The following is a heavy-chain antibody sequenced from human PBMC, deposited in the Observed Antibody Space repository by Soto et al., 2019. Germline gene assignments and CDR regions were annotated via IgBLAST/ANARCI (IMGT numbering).Heavy chain of an antibody. CDR3: ARAYYDYVWGSYRLNWFDP. V-gene: IGHV4-39*07. D-gene: IGHD3-16*02. Sequence: SETLSLTCSVSGGSISSGYYYWGWIRQPPGKGLEWIGSIYHSGSTYYNPSLKSRVTISVDTSKNQFSLKLSSVTAADTAVYYCARAYYDYVWGSYRLNWFDPWGQGTLVTVSS. CDR2: IYHSGST. CDR1: GGSISSGYYY. J-gene: IGHJ5*02.